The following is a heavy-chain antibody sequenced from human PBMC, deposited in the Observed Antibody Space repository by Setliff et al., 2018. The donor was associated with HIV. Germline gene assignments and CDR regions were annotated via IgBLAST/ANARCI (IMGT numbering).Heavy chain of an antibody. CDR2: FYYSGNT. CDR1: GGSISSSSYY. V-gene: IGHV4-39*07. D-gene: IGHD4-4*01. J-gene: IGHJ4*02. Sequence: PSETLSLTCTVSGGSISSSSYYWGWIRQPPGKGLEWIGSFYYSGNTYYNPSLRSRVTISIDASRNQFSLKLSSVTAAATAVYYCAREPDSIPYDYWGQGTLVTVSS. CDR3: AREPDSIPYDY.